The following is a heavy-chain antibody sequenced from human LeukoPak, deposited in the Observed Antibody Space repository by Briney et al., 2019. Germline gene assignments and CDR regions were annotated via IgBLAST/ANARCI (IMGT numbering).Heavy chain of an antibody. Sequence: ASVKVSCKASGYTFTGYYMHWVRQAPGQGLEWMGWINPNSGGTNYAQKFQGRVTMTRDTSISTAYMELSRLRSDDTAVYYCAREGFITIFGVVIAYFDYWGQGTLVTVSS. J-gene: IGHJ4*02. CDR1: GYTFTGYY. V-gene: IGHV1-2*02. CDR3: AREGFITIFGVVIAYFDY. D-gene: IGHD3-3*01. CDR2: INPNSGGT.